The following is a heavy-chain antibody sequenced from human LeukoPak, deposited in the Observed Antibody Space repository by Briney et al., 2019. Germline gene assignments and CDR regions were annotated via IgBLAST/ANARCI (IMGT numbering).Heavy chain of an antibody. V-gene: IGHV4-59*01. Sequence: SGTLSLTCTASGGSISSYYWSWIRQPPGKGLDWIGYVYYSGSTNYSPHLKSRVTVSVDTSKNQFSLKLTSVTAADTAVYYCARVRYGSGSYYFDNWGQGTLVTVSS. CDR1: GGSISSYY. CDR3: ARVRYGSGSYYFDN. J-gene: IGHJ4*02. D-gene: IGHD3-10*01. CDR2: VYYSGST.